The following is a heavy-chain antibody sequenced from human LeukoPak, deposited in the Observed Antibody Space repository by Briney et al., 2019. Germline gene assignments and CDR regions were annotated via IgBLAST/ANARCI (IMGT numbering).Heavy chain of an antibody. D-gene: IGHD1-26*01. CDR1: GFTFSSYE. V-gene: IGHV3-48*03. J-gene: IGHJ4*02. Sequence: GGSLRLSCAAPGFTFSSYEMNWVRQAPGKGLEWVSYISSTGSTIYYAETVKGRFTISRDNAKNSLYLQMNRLRAEDTAVYYCARESGSYDDFEYWGQGTLVTVSS. CDR2: ISSTGSTI. CDR3: ARESGSYDDFEY.